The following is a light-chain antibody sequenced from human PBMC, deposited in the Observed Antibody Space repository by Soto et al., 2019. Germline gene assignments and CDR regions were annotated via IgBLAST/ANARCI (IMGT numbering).Light chain of an antibody. Sequence: QSVLTQPPSASGTPGQRVIISCSGSNSNIGSSYVYWYQQLPGTAPKLLIYRNNERPSGVPDRFSGAKSGTSASLAISGLRSEDEAVYYCAVWDDTLSGRIFGGGTQLTVL. V-gene: IGLV1-47*01. CDR1: NSNIGSSY. CDR3: AVWDDTLSGRI. CDR2: RNN. J-gene: IGLJ2*01.